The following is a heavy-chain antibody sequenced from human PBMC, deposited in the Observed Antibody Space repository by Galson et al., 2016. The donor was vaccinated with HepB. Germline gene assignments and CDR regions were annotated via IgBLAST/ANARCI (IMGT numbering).Heavy chain of an antibody. CDR3: AGQWLVPFDL. D-gene: IGHD6-19*01. CDR2: YNSGRT. Sequence: YNSGRTNYNPSLKSRVTMSVDTSKNQLSLNLRSVTAADTAVYYCAGQWLVPFDLWGRGALVTVSS. J-gene: IGHJ2*01. V-gene: IGHV4-4*06.